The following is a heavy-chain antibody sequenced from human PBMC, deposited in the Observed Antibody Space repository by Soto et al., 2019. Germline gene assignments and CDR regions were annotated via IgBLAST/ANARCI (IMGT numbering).Heavy chain of an antibody. D-gene: IGHD3-10*01. CDR3: ARDLNYYGSGSPFDY. Sequence: GGSLRLSCAASGFTFSSYWMSWVRQAPGKGLEWVANIKQDGSEKYYVDSVKGRFTISRDNAKNSLYLQMNSLRAEDTAVYYCARDLNYYGSGSPFDYWGQGTLVTVSS. CDR2: IKQDGSEK. CDR1: GFTFSSYW. V-gene: IGHV3-7*05. J-gene: IGHJ4*02.